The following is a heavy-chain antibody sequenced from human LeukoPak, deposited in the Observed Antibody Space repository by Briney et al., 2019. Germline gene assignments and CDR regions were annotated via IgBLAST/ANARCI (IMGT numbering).Heavy chain of an antibody. D-gene: IGHD6-19*01. V-gene: IGHV1-18*01. Sequence: ASVKVSCKASGYTFTSYGISWVRQAPGQGLEWMGWISAYNGNTNYAQKLQGRVTMTTDTSTSTAYMELRSLRSDDTAVYYCASSSRGWSGYYFDYWGQGTLVTVSS. CDR1: GYTFTSYG. J-gene: IGHJ4*02. CDR3: ASSSRGWSGYYFDY. CDR2: ISAYNGNT.